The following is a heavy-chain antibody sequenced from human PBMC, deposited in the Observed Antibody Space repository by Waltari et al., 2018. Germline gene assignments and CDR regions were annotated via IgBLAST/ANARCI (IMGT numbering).Heavy chain of an antibody. CDR3: ARAQYYDSGSYIAY. CDR1: GGSIRSGDYF. V-gene: IGHV4-30-4*01. D-gene: IGHD3-10*01. Sequence: QVQLQESGPGLVKPSPTLSLTCPVPGGSIRSGDYFWRWIRQPPGKGLEWIGYIYYSGSTYYNPSLRSRVTISVDTSKNQFSLKLSSVAAADTAVYYCARAQYYDSGSYIAYWGQGTLVAVSS. CDR2: IYYSGST. J-gene: IGHJ4*02.